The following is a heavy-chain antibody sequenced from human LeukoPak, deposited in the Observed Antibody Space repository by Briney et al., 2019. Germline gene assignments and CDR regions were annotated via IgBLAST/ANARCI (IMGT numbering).Heavy chain of an antibody. CDR3: ARAYTSSSEFDY. J-gene: IGHJ4*02. CDR1: GGSISSSSYY. V-gene: IGHV4-39*01. Sequence: SETLSLTCTVSGGSISSSSYYWGWIRQPPGKGLEWIGSIYYTGSTYYNPSLKRRVTISVDTSKNQFSLKLNSLTAADTAVYYCARAYTSSSEFDYWGQGTLVTVSS. D-gene: IGHD6-6*01. CDR2: IYYTGST.